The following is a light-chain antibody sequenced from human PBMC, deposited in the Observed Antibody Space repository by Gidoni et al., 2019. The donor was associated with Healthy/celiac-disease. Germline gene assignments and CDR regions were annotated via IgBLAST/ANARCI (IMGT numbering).Light chain of an antibody. CDR2: SNN. CDR3: AAWDDSLNGPV. J-gene: IGLJ2*01. V-gene: IGLV1-44*01. Sequence: QSVRTQPPSASGTPGQRVTISCSGSSSNIGSNTVNWYQQLPGTAPKILIYSNNKRPSGVPDRFSGSKSGTSASLAISGLQSEDEADYYCAAWDDSLNGPVFGGGTKLTVL. CDR1: SSNIGSNT.